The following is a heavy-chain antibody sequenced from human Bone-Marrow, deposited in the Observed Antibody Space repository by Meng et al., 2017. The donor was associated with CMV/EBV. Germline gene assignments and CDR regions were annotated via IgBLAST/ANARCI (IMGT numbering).Heavy chain of an antibody. V-gene: IGHV3-7*01. D-gene: IGHD1-26*01. CDR1: GFDFTKSW. Sequence: GGSLRLSCAVSGFDFTKSWMSWVRQAPGRGLEWVANMYVDGNEQYYVDSVKGRFTISRDIARKSLFLQMGSLRAEDTAVYYCARDPGWGALDYWGQGSLVTVSS. J-gene: IGHJ4*02. CDR2: MYVDGNEQ. CDR3: ARDPGWGALDY.